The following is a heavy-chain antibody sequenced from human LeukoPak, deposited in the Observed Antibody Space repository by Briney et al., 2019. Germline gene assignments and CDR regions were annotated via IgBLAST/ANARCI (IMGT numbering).Heavy chain of an antibody. V-gene: IGHV3-23*01. J-gene: IGHJ4*02. D-gene: IGHD3-22*01. CDR2: ITSSGTGT. CDR3: AKDRPNYYDSSGHYYRRNGDY. CDR1: GFTFSIYA. Sequence: PGGSLRLSCAASGFTFSIYAMSWVRQAPGKGLEWVSSITSSGTGTFYADSVKGRLTISRDNSENTLYLQMNSLRVGDTAVYYCAKDRPNYYDSSGHYYRRNGDYWGQGTLVTVSS.